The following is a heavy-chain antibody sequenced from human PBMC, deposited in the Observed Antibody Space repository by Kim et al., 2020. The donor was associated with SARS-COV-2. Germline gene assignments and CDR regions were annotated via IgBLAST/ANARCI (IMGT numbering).Heavy chain of an antibody. CDR3: AKDPKAAASKNRWFDP. Sequence: DCGKGRFTIARDNAKNALYLQMNSLRAEDTALYYCAKDPKAAASKNRWFDPWGQGTLVTVSS. V-gene: IGHV3-9*01. J-gene: IGHJ5*02. D-gene: IGHD2-2*01.